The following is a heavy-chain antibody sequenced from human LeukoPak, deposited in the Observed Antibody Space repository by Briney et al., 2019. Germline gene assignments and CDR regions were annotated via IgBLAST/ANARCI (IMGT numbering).Heavy chain of an antibody. J-gene: IGHJ4*02. D-gene: IGHD3-16*01. V-gene: IGHV3-23*01. CDR3: AKDSTGGGLSY. Sequence: GGTLRLSCAASGFSFSSHGMSWVRQAPGKGLEWVSGIIGGAGSTYYADSVKGRFTISGDNSKNTLYLQMNSLRAEDTAVYYCAKDSTGGGLSYWSQGTLVTVSS. CDR1: GFSFSSHG. CDR2: IIGGAGST.